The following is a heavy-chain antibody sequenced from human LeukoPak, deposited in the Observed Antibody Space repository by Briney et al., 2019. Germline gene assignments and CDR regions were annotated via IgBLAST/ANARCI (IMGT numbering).Heavy chain of an antibody. CDR1: GYTFTSYD. D-gene: IGHD6-13*01. CDR3: ARGYSGSWYNYYYGMDV. Sequence: GASVKVSCKASGYTFTSYDINWVRQATGQGLEWMGWMNPNSGNTGYAQKFQGRVTMTRNTPISTAYIELSSLRSEDTAVYYCARGYSGSWYNYYYGMDVWGQGTTVTVSS. J-gene: IGHJ6*02. V-gene: IGHV1-8*01. CDR2: MNPNSGNT.